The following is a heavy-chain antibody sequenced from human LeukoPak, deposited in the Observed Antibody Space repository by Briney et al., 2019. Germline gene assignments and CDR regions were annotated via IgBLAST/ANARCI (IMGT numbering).Heavy chain of an antibody. V-gene: IGHV3-30*02. J-gene: IGHJ4*02. D-gene: IGHD3-22*01. Sequence: GGSLRLSCAASGITLSNYWMHWVRQAPGKGLEWVAFIRYDRRNQYYADSVKGRFTISRDNSKNTLYLQMNSLRAEDTAVYYCAKDYSDSSGYFRVPHVFDFWGQGTLVTVSS. CDR3: AKDYSDSSGYFRVPHVFDF. CDR2: IRYDRRNQ. CDR1: GITLSNYW.